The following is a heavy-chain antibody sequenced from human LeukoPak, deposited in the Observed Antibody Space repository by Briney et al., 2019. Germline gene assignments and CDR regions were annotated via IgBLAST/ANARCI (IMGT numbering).Heavy chain of an antibody. Sequence: SVKVSCKASGGTFSSYAISWVRQAPGQGLEWMGRIIPIFGIANYAQKFQGRVTITADKSTSTAYMELSSLRSEDTAVYYCASSGTAVITTTLYYYYGMDVWGQGTTVTVSS. CDR3: ASSGTAVITTTLYYYYGMDV. CDR2: IIPIFGIA. D-gene: IGHD3-16*02. J-gene: IGHJ6*02. CDR1: GGTFSSYA. V-gene: IGHV1-69*04.